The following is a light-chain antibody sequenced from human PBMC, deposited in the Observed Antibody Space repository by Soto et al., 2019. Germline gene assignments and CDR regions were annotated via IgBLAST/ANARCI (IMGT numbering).Light chain of an antibody. V-gene: IGKV3D-20*02. J-gene: IGKJ2*01. Sequence: EIVLTQSPDTLSLSPGERATLSCRASQSISSTQLVWYQQKPGQAPTLLIFGASSRATGIPDRFSGSGSGTDFTLTISGLQPEDFAVYYCQQRSSWPLYTFGQGTKLEIK. CDR2: GAS. CDR3: QQRSSWPLYT. CDR1: QSISSTQ.